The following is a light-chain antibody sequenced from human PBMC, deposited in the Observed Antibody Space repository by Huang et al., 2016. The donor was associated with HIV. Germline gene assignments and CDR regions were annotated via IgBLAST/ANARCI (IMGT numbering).Light chain of an antibody. V-gene: IGKV3-11*01. CDR2: DGS. CDR3: QQRRSWPLT. Sequence: EVVLTQSPPTLSLFPGDAATLACRASQTIGTYVAWYQQRPGQGPRLLIDDGSNRAAGVPARISGAGSGTTFTLSISGLESEDFGVYYCQQRRSWPLTFGGGTKVEV. CDR1: QTIGTY. J-gene: IGKJ4*01.